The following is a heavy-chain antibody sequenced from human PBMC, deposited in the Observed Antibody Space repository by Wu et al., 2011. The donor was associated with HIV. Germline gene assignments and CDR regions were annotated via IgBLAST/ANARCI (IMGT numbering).Heavy chain of an antibody. CDR1: GGTFSGHS. CDR3: ARSGVSAEYYFYYMND. J-gene: IGHJ6*03. V-gene: IGHV1-69*14. D-gene: IGHD2-2*01. Sequence: QVQLXQAGREVKKPGSSVKVSCKASGGTFSGHSLSWVRQAPGQGLEWMGGMVPMFGRQDHAQKFRGRVKITVDKSQTTAYMELSSLRSDDTAVYYCARSGVSAEYYFYYMNDWGKGTTVTVPS. CDR2: MVPMFGRQ.